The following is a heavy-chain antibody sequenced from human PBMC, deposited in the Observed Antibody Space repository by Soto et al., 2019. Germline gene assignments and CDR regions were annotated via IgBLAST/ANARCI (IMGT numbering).Heavy chain of an antibody. CDR1: GGTFSSYT. CDR3: ARDDVAAGTSHYFDY. D-gene: IGHD6-13*01. V-gene: IGHV1-69*04. Sequence: GASVKVSCKASGGTFSSYTISWVRQAPGQGLEWMGRIIPILGIENYAQKFQGRVTITADKSTSTAYMELSSLRSEDTAVYYCARDDVAAGTSHYFDYWGQGTLVTVSS. CDR2: IIPILGIE. J-gene: IGHJ4*02.